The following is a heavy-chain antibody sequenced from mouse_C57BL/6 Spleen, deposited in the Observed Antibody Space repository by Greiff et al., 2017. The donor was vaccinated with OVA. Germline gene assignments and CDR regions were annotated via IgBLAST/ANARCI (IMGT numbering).Heavy chain of an antibody. CDR3: TRDRHYYGSSLYYFDY. CDR2: ISSGGDYI. V-gene: IGHV5-9-1*02. J-gene: IGHJ2*01. D-gene: IGHD1-1*01. CDR1: GFTFSSYA. Sequence: EVQGVESGEGLVKPGGSLKLSCAASGFTFSSYAMSWVRQTPEKRLEWVAYISSGGDYIYYADTVKGRFTISRDNARNTLYLQMSSLKSEDTAMYYCTRDRHYYGSSLYYFDYWGQGTTLTVSS.